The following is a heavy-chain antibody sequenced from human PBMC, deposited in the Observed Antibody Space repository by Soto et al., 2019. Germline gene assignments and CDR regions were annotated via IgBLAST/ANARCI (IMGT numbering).Heavy chain of an antibody. CDR2: ISSSSSYI. Sequence: GGSLRLSCAASGFTFSSYSMNWVRQAPGKGLEWVSSISSSSSYIYYADSVKGRFTISRDNAKNSLYLQMNSLRAEDTAVYYCARGPYIAVAGTFDYWGQGTLVTVSS. D-gene: IGHD6-19*01. V-gene: IGHV3-21*01. CDR3: ARGPYIAVAGTFDY. J-gene: IGHJ4*02. CDR1: GFTFSSYS.